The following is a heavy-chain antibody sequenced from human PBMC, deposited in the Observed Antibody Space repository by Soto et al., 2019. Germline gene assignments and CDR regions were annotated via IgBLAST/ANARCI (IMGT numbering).Heavy chain of an antibody. J-gene: IGHJ4*02. Sequence: LRLSCAASGFTFSSYWMSWVRQAPGKGLEWVANIKQDGSEKYYVDSVKGRFTISRDNAKNSLYLQMNSLRAEDTAVYYCARWPVYSSGWLDYWGQGTLVTVSS. CDR1: GFTFSSYW. V-gene: IGHV3-7*03. D-gene: IGHD6-19*01. CDR3: ARWPVYSSGWLDY. CDR2: IKQDGSEK.